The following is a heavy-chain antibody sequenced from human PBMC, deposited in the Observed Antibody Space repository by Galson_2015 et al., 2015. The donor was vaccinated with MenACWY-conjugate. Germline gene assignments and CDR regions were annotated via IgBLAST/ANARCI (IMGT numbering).Heavy chain of an antibody. D-gene: IGHD6-13*01. J-gene: IGHJ6*02. V-gene: IGHV1-18*01. Sequence: SVQVSCKASGYSFTSYGISWVRQAPGQGLEWMGWISAYNGNTNHAQKLQGRLTMTTETSTTTAYMELRSLRSDDTAVYYCARDSRVAALDKYGMDVWGQGTTVTVSS. CDR3: ARDSRVAALDKYGMDV. CDR1: GYSFTSYG. CDR2: ISAYNGNT.